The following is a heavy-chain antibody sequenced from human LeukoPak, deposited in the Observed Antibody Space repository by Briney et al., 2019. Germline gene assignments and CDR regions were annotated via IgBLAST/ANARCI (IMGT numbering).Heavy chain of an antibody. V-gene: IGHV4-4*07. CDR3: ARGGTHYSGWPGGFDP. CDR1: GGSIDSYY. Sequence: PSETLSLTCTVSGGSIDSYYWSWIRQPAGRGLEWIGRIYTSGRTNYNPSLKSRVSMSLDTSKNQFSLKLSSVTAADTAVYYCARGGTHYSGWPGGFDPWGQGALVTVSS. D-gene: IGHD6-19*01. CDR2: IYTSGRT. J-gene: IGHJ5*02.